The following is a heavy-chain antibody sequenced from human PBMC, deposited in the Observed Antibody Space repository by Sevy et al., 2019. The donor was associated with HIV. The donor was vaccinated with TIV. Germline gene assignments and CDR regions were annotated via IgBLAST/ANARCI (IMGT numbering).Heavy chain of an antibody. J-gene: IGHJ5*01. CDR1: GFTFSNAW. V-gene: IGHV3-15*01. Sequence: GGSLRLSCVASGFTFSNAWMSWVRQAPGKGLEWVGHIKRESEGGNTDLAAPVKGRFTVSRDDSKNTVYLQMNRLKTEDTAVYYCTTVKGNREWVLWFDSWGQGTLVTVSS. CDR3: TTVKGNREWVLWFDS. CDR2: IKRESEGGNT. D-gene: IGHD5-12*01.